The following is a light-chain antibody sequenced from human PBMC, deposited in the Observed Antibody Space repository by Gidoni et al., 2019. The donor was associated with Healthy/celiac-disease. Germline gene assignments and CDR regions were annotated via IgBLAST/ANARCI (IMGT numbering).Light chain of an antibody. CDR2: DAS. V-gene: IGKV3-11*01. Sequence: EIVLTQSPATLSLSPGERATLSCRASQSVSSYVAWYQQKPGQAPRLLIYDASHRATGIPARFSGRGSGTDFTLTISSLEPEDFAVYYCQQHSNWPLTFGGGTKVEIK. J-gene: IGKJ4*01. CDR3: QQHSNWPLT. CDR1: QSVSSY.